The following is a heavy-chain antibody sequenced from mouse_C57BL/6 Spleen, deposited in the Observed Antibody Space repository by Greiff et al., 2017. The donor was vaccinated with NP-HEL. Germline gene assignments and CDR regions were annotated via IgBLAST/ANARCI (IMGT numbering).Heavy chain of an antibody. CDR1: GYAFSSSW. CDR3: ARESYAMDY. V-gene: IGHV1-82*01. CDR2: IYPGDGDT. Sequence: QVQLKESGPELVKPGASVKISCKASGYAFSSSWMNWVKQRPGKGLEWIGRIYPGDGDTNYNGKFKGKATLTADKSSSTAYMQLSSLTSEDSAVYFCARESYAMDYWGQGTSVTVSS. J-gene: IGHJ4*01.